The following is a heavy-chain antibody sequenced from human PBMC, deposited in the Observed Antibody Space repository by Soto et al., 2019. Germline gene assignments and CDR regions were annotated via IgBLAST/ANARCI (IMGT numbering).Heavy chain of an antibody. J-gene: IGHJ6*02. V-gene: IGHV1-69*13. CDR3: ASTKRKGLTGDYVPYRSMDV. D-gene: IGHD4-17*01. CDR1: GGTFSSYA. CDR2: IIPIFGTA. Sequence: ASVKVSCKASGGTFSSYAISWVRQAPGRGLGWMGGIIPIFGTANYAQKFQGRVTITADESTSTAYMELSGLRSEDTAVYYCASTKRKGLTGDYVPYRSMDVWGQGTTVTVSS.